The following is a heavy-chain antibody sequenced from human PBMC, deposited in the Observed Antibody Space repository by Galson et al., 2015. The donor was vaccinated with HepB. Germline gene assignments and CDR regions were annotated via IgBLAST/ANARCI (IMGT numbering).Heavy chain of an antibody. J-gene: IGHJ6*02. CDR3: ARGVARGYGRFLEWLEGMDV. V-gene: IGHV3-21*01. CDR2: ISSSSSYI. Sequence: SLRLSCAASGFTFSSYSMNWVRQAPGKGLEWVSSISSSSSYIYYADSVKGRFTISRDNAKNSLYLQMNSLGAEDTAVYYCARGVARGYGRFLEWLEGMDVWGQGTTVTVSS. CDR1: GFTFSSYS. D-gene: IGHD3-3*01.